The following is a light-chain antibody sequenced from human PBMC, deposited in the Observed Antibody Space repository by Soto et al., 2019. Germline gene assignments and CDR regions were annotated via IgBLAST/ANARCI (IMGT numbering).Light chain of an antibody. CDR1: QSVSSSY. CDR3: QQHSSAPLT. CDR2: GAS. Sequence: EIVMTQSPATLSVSPGERATLSCRASQSVSSSYLAWYQQKPGQAPRLVIYGASSRATDIPDRFSASGSGTDFTLTISRLEPEDFAVYYCQQHSSAPLTFGQGTKVDI. J-gene: IGKJ1*01. V-gene: IGKV3-20*01.